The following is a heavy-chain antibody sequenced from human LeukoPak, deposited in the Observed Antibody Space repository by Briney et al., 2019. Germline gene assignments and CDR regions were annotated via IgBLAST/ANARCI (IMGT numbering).Heavy chain of an antibody. V-gene: IGHV4-34*01. CDR1: GGSLNGHY. CDR2: GSESGGT. CDR3: ARVYSYDLDY. D-gene: IGHD5-18*01. J-gene: IGHJ4*02. Sequence: SETLSLTCAVYGGSLNGHYWSWIRQPPGKGLEWIGEGSESGGTKFNPSLKSRVTISADTSKNQFSLKLSSVTAADTAVYYCARVYSYDLDYWGQGTLVTVSS.